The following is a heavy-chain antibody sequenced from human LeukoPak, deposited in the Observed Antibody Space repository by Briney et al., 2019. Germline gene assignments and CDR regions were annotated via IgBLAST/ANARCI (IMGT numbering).Heavy chain of an antibody. Sequence: ASVKVSCKASGGTFSSYAISWVRQAPGQGLEWMGGIIPIFGTANYAQKFQGRVTITADKSTSTAYMELSSLRSEDTAVYYCASYSAGIAPYFDYWGQGTLVTVSS. CDR1: GGTFSSYA. V-gene: IGHV1-69*06. CDR2: IIPIFGTA. CDR3: ASYSAGIAPYFDY. J-gene: IGHJ4*02. D-gene: IGHD6-13*01.